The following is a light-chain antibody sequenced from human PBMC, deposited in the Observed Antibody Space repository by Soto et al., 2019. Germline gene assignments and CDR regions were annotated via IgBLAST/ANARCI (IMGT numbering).Light chain of an antibody. J-gene: IGLJ1*01. CDR3: GSWDSSLSAYV. Sequence: QSVLTQPPSVSAAPGQRVTISCSGSSSNIGGNSVSWYQQLPGTAPKLLIYDDDKRPSGIPDRFSGSKSGTSATLGITGFQTGDEADYYCGSWDSSLSAYVFGTGIKV. CDR2: DDD. CDR1: SSNIGGNS. V-gene: IGLV1-51*01.